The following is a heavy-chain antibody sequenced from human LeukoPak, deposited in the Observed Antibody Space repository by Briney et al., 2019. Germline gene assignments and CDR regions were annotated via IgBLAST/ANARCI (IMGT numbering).Heavy chain of an antibody. Sequence: SETLSLTCTVSGGSISSYYWSWIRQPPGKGLEWIGYIYYSGSTNYNPSLKSRVTISVDTSKNQFSLKLSSVTAADTDVYYCARVRCSGGSCPYYYYYYYMDVWGKGTTVTVSS. CDR3: ARVRCSGGSCPYYYYYYYMDV. CDR1: GGSISSYY. J-gene: IGHJ6*03. V-gene: IGHV4-59*01. D-gene: IGHD2-15*01. CDR2: IYYSGST.